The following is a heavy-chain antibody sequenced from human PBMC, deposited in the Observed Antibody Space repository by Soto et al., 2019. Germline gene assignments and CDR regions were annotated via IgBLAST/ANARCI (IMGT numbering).Heavy chain of an antibody. Sequence: QVQLQQWGAGLLKPSETLSLTCAVYGGSFSGYYWSWIRQPPGKGLEWIGEINHSGRTNYNPSLKSRVTISVDTSKNQFSLKLSSVTAADTAVYYCARGEKVDSGGSLLDWFDPWGQGTLVTVSS. D-gene: IGHD2-15*01. CDR2: INHSGRT. CDR1: GGSFSGYY. CDR3: ARGEKVDSGGSLLDWFDP. J-gene: IGHJ5*02. V-gene: IGHV4-34*01.